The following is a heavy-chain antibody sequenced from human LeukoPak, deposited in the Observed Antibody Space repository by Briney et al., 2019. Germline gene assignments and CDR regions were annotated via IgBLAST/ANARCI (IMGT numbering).Heavy chain of an antibody. Sequence: SETLSLTCTVSGDSISSYYCNWIRQPAGKGLEYIGRIYSTGSTNYNPSLKSRVTMSVDTSKNHFSLKLSSVTAADTTVYYCARDMFQESLMYWFDPWGQGTLVTVSS. CDR2: IYSTGST. CDR1: GDSISSYY. CDR3: ARDMFQESLMYWFDP. D-gene: IGHD3-10*02. V-gene: IGHV4-4*07. J-gene: IGHJ5*02.